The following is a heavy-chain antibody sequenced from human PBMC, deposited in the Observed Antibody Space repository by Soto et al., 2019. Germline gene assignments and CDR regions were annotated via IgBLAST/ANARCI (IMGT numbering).Heavy chain of an antibody. J-gene: IGHJ4*02. CDR1: GFSLSTSGMC. D-gene: IGHD1-1*01. CDR2: IDWDDDK. Sequence: SGPTLVKPTQTLTLTCTFSGFSLSTSGMCVSWIRQPPGKALEWLALIDWDDDKYYSTSLKTRLTISKDTSKNQVVLTMTNMDPVDTATYYCARISTRSKVPVYFDYWGQGTLVTVSS. V-gene: IGHV2-70*01. CDR3: ARISTRSKVPVYFDY.